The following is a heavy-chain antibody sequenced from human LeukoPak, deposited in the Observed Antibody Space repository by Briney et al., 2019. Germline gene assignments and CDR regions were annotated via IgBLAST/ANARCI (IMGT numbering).Heavy chain of an antibody. Sequence: PGGSLRLSCAASGFTFDDYAMHWVRQAPGKGLEWVSLISGDGGSTYYADSVKGRFTVSRDNSKNSLYLQMNSLRTEDTALYYCAKDLAMVVTLYYYYMDVWGKGTTVTVSS. J-gene: IGHJ6*03. CDR1: GFTFDDYA. CDR2: ISGDGGST. V-gene: IGHV3-43*02. CDR3: AKDLAMVVTLYYYYMDV. D-gene: IGHD4-23*01.